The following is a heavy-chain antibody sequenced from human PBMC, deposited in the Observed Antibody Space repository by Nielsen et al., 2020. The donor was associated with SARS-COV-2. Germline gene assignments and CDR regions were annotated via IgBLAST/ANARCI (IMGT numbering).Heavy chain of an antibody. CDR1: GFTFDDYA. V-gene: IGHV3-9*01. CDR3: AKEYSGYDLIAQGLNYFDY. Sequence: SLKISCAASGFTFDDYAMHWVRQAPGKGLEWVSGISWNSGSIGYADSVKGRFTISRDNAKNSLYLQINSLRAEDTALYYCAKEYSGYDLIAQGLNYFDYWGQGTLVTVSS. D-gene: IGHD5-12*01. CDR2: ISWNSGSI. J-gene: IGHJ4*02.